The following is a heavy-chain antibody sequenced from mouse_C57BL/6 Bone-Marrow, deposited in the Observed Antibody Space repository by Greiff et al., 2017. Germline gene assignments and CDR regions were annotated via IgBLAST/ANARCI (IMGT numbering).Heavy chain of an antibody. J-gene: IGHJ3*01. CDR1: GYSITSGYY. V-gene: IGHV3-6*01. CDR2: ISYDGRN. Sequence: EVQLQESGPGLVKPSQSLSLTCSVTGYSITSGYYWNWIRQFPGNKLEWMGYISYDGRNNYNPSLKNRISITRDKSKNQFFLKLNSVTTEDTATYNCANRKEAWCADGGQGTLVTVSA. CDR3: ANRKEAWCAD.